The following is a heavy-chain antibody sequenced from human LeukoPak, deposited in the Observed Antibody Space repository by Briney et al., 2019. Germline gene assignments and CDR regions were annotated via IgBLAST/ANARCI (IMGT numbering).Heavy chain of an antibody. CDR2: INPNSGGT. V-gene: IGHV1-2*02. Sequence: ASVKVSCKASGYTFTGYYMHWVRQAPGQGLEWMGWINPNSGGTNYAQKFQGRVTMTRDTSISTAYMELSRLRSDDTAVYYCARERITIFGVVMGPGTDAFDIWGQGTMVTVSS. CDR3: ARERITIFGVVMGPGTDAFDI. CDR1: GYTFTGYY. J-gene: IGHJ3*02. D-gene: IGHD3-3*01.